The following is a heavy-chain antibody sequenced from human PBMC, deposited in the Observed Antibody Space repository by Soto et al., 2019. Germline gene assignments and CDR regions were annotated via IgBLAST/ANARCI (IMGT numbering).Heavy chain of an antibody. D-gene: IGHD6-13*01. Sequence: GASVKVSCKASGGTFSSYAISWVRQAPGQGLEWMGGIIPILGTANYAQKFQGRVTITADESTSTAYMELSSLRSEDTAVCYCARDPQIAAAGVYYYYGMDVWGQGTTVTVSS. J-gene: IGHJ6*02. CDR1: GGTFSSYA. CDR2: IIPILGTA. CDR3: ARDPQIAAAGVYYYYGMDV. V-gene: IGHV1-69*13.